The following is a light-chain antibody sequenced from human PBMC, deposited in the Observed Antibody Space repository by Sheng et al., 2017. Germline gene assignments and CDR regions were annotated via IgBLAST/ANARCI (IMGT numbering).Light chain of an antibody. CDR3: SSYKSNSYV. Sequence: QSALTQPASVSGSPGQSITISCTGVSSGIGGYNYVSWYQQHPGNAPRLIIYAVSNRPSGISNRFSGSKSGNTASLTIAGLQAEDEADYFCSSYKSNSYVFGTGTKVTVL. CDR2: AVS. J-gene: IGLJ1*01. V-gene: IGLV2-14*03. CDR1: SSGIGGYNY.